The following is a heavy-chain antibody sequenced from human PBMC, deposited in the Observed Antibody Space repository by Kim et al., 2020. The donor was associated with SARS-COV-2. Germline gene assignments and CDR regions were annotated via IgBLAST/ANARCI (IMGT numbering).Heavy chain of an antibody. CDR3: TRDIYGPGDY. CDR1: GFTIRNYG. J-gene: IGHJ4*02. CDR2: TNTDGSIT. D-gene: IGHD2-21*01. V-gene: IGHV3-74*01. Sequence: VASGFTIRNYGLQWVRQAPGKGLVWVSRTNTDGSITGYAESMKGRFTISRDNAKNTVYLQMNTLSAEDSAMYYCTRDIYGPGDYWGQGTL.